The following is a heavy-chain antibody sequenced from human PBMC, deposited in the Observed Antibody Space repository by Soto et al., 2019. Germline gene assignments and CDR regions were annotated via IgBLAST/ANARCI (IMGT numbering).Heavy chain of an antibody. J-gene: IGHJ6*02. Sequence: ASVKVSCKASGYTFTGYYVHWVRQAPGQGLEWMGWINPNSGDTYLAQRFQGRVTMNRDTSIGTAYMELRGLTSDDTAEYYCAKGGAVVAVGHRVYLYNAMGVSGQGTTGTVSS. CDR3: AKGGAVVAVGHRVYLYNAMGV. D-gene: IGHD2-15*01. CDR1: GYTFTGYY. CDR2: INPNSGDT. V-gene: IGHV1-2*02.